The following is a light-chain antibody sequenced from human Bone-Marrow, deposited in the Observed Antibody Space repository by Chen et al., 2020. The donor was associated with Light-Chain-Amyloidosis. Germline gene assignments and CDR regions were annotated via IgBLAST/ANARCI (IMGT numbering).Light chain of an antibody. CDR1: NIGSTS. CDR3: QVWDRSSDRPV. CDR2: DDS. Sequence: SYVLTQPSSVSVAPGQTATIACGGNNIGSTSVHWYQQTPGQAPLLVVYDDSDRPSGIPERLSGSNAGNTATLTISRVEAGDEAEYYGQVWDRSSDRPVFGGGTKVTVL. J-gene: IGLJ3*02. V-gene: IGLV3-21*02.